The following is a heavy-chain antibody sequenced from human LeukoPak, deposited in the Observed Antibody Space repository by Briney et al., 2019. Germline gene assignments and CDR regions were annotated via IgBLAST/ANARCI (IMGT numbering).Heavy chain of an antibody. CDR2: IYTSGST. CDR3: TSLTPGGHDAFDI. Sequence: SQTLSLTCTVSGGSISSGSYYWSWIPQPAGKGLEWIGRIYTSGSTNYNPSLKSRVTISVDTSKNQFSLKLSSVTAADTAVYYCTSLTPGGHDAFDIWGQGTMVTVSS. CDR1: GGSISSGSYY. V-gene: IGHV4-61*02. J-gene: IGHJ3*02. D-gene: IGHD2-2*01.